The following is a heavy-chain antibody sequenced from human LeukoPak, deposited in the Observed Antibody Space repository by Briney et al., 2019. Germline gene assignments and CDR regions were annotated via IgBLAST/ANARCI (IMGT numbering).Heavy chain of an antibody. V-gene: IGHV1-18*01. Sequence: ASVKVSCKASGYTFTSYGISWVRQAPGQGLEWMGWISAYNGNTNYAQKLQGRVTITADESTSTAYMELSSLRSEDTAVYYCARGRRGYSYGSGFDYWGQGTLVTVSS. CDR2: ISAYNGNT. D-gene: IGHD5-18*01. CDR3: ARGRRGYSYGSGFDY. J-gene: IGHJ4*02. CDR1: GYTFTSYG.